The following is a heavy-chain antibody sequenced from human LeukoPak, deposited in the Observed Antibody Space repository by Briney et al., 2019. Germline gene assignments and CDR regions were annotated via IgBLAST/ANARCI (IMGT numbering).Heavy chain of an antibody. CDR2: IYSGGST. CDR1: GFTFSSYA. D-gene: IGHD6-13*01. CDR3: AREEAAGRRKYFQH. Sequence: QTGGSLRLSCAASGFTFSSYAMSWVRQAPGKGLEWVSVIYSGGSTYYADSVKGRFTISRDNSKNTLYLQMNSLRAEDTAVYYCAREEAAGRRKYFQHWGQGTLVTVSS. J-gene: IGHJ1*01. V-gene: IGHV3-53*01.